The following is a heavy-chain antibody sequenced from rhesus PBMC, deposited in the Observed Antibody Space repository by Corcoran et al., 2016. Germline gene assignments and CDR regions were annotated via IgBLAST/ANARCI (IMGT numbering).Heavy chain of an antibody. D-gene: IGHD2-39*02. V-gene: IGHV4-173*01. CDR1: GGYISSNY. CDR3: ARDGGGFDY. Sequence: QLQLQESGPGLVKPSETLSLTCAVSGGYISSNYWRWIRQPPGKGLEWIGRISGRGVSTDYNPSLKSRVTISTDTSKNQISLKLSSVTAADTAVYYCARDGGGFDYWGQGVLVTVSS. J-gene: IGHJ4*01. CDR2: ISGRGVST.